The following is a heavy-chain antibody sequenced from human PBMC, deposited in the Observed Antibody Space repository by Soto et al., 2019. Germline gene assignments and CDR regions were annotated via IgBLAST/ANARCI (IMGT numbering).Heavy chain of an antibody. CDR1: GGSISSGGYY. J-gene: IGHJ6*02. V-gene: IGHV4-31*03. D-gene: IGHD3-10*01. Sequence: SETLSLTCTVSGGSISSGGYYWSWIRQHPGKGLEWIGYIYYSGSTYYNPSLKSRVTISVDTSKNQFSLKLSSVTAADTAVYYCARDRRSMVRGVAYGMDVWGQGTTVTVSS. CDR3: ARDRRSMVRGVAYGMDV. CDR2: IYYSGST.